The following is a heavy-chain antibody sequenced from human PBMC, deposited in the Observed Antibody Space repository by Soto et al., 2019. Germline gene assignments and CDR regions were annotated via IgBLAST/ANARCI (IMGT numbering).Heavy chain of an antibody. Sequence: QLQLQESGPGLVKPSETLSLTCTVSGGSISSSSYYWGWIRQPPGKGLEWIGSIYYSGSTYYNPSLKSRVTISVDTSKNQFSLKLSSVTAADTAVYYCAGPGYSSSWLLTFDYWGQGTLVTVSS. CDR3: AGPGYSSSWLLTFDY. J-gene: IGHJ4*02. D-gene: IGHD6-13*01. CDR2: IYYSGST. V-gene: IGHV4-39*01. CDR1: GGSISSSSYY.